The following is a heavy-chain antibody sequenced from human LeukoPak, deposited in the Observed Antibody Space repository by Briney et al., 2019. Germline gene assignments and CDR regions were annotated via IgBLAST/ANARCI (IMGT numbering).Heavy chain of an antibody. Sequence: SETLSLTCTVSGGSVSSYYWSWIRQPPGKGLEWIGYIYYSGSTNYNPSLKSRVTISVDTSKNQFSLKLSSVTAADTAVYYCAREHGFLYYYYGMDVWGQGTTATVSS. CDR1: GGSVSSYY. J-gene: IGHJ6*02. CDR3: AREHGFLYYYYGMDV. D-gene: IGHD3-10*01. CDR2: IYYSGST. V-gene: IGHV4-59*02.